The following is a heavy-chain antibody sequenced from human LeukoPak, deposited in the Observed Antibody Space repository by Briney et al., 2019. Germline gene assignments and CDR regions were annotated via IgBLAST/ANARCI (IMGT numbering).Heavy chain of an antibody. CDR1: GGSISSGGYY. J-gene: IGHJ4*02. Sequence: SETLSLTCTVSGGSISSGGYYWSWIRQPPGKGLEWIGYIYYSGSTYYNPSLKSRVTISVDTSKNQFSLKLSSVTAADTAVYYCAREVRSAFDYWGQGTLVTVSS. CDR2: IYYSGST. V-gene: IGHV4-31*03. CDR3: AREVRSAFDY.